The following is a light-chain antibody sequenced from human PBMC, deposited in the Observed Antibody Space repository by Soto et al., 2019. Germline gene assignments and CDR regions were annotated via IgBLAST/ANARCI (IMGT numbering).Light chain of an antibody. CDR1: QSVSSN. CDR2: GES. CDR3: QQYNNWPPLT. V-gene: IGKV3-15*01. J-gene: IGKJ4*01. Sequence: EIVMTQSPATLSVSPGERATLSCRASQSVSSNLAWYQQKPGQAPRLLIYGESTRATGIPVRFSGSGYGTEFTLTISSLQSEYFAVYYCQQYNNWPPLTFGGGTKVEIK.